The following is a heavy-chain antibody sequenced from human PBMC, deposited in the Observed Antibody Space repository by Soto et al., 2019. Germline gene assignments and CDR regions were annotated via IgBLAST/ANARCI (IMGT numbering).Heavy chain of an antibody. J-gene: IGHJ6*02. CDR3: ATQFHHCDGDCYRSPYFGMDF. Sequence: QVQLVQSGSEVKEPGASVKVSCKASGYTFTGYYVLWVRQAPGQGPECMGWIKPYTGGTKYAQKFPRRLTPTRHTTISTASMALTKCISNDTSFYYRATQFHHCDGDCYRSPYFGMDFWSQGTTVTLSS. D-gene: IGHD2-21*02. CDR2: IKPYTGGT. CDR1: GYTFTGYY. V-gene: IGHV1-2*02.